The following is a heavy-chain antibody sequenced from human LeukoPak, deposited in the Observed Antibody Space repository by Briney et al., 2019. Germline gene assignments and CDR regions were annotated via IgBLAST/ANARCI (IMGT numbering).Heavy chain of an antibody. D-gene: IGHD4-23*01. CDR1: GFTFSSYS. CDR3: ARETTVVTPIDY. CDR2: ISSSGSYI. Sequence: GGSLRLSCAASGFTFSSYSMNWVRQAPGTGLEWVSSISSSGSYICYADSVKGRFTIPRDNAKNSLYLQMNSLRAEDTAVYYCARETTVVTPIDYWGQGTLVTVSS. J-gene: IGHJ4*02. V-gene: IGHV3-21*01.